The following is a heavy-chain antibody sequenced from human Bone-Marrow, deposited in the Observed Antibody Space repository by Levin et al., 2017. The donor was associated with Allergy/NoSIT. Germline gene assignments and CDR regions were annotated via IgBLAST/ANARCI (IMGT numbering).Heavy chain of an antibody. Sequence: QTGESLKISCSASRFTFRNYWMSWVRQAPGRGLEWVANIKQDGFEKYYVDSVRGRFTISRDNTKKSLYLQMNTLRAEDTAVYYCATISLLEFGPHDCWGQGTLVTVSS. V-gene: IGHV3-7*01. J-gene: IGHJ4*02. D-gene: IGHD3-3*01. CDR2: IKQDGFEK. CDR3: ATISLLEFGPHDC. CDR1: RFTFRNYW.